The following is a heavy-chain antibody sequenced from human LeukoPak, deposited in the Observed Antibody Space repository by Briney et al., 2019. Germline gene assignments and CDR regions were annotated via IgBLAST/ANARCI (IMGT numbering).Heavy chain of an antibody. CDR3: AKGIGSGRPPLPLGMDV. J-gene: IGHJ6*02. Sequence: GGSLRLSCAASGFTFSSYAMSWVRQAPGKGLEWVSAISGSGGSTYYADSVKGRFTISRDNSKNTLYLQMNSLRAEDTAVYYCAKGIGSGRPPLPLGMDVWGQGTTVTVSS. V-gene: IGHV3-23*01. CDR1: GFTFSSYA. D-gene: IGHD3-10*01. CDR2: ISGSGGST.